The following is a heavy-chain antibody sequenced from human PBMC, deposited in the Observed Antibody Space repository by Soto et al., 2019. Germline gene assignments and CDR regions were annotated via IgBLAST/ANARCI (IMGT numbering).Heavy chain of an antibody. CDR3: ARDGVSSTEYTWNCGTYFDY. J-gene: IGHJ4*02. CDR2: ISYDGNNK. Sequence: QVQLVESGGGVVQPGRSLRLSCAASGFTYSTYTMHWVRQAPGKGLEWVAVISYDGNNKFYADSVKGRFTISRDSTKQTXWXXMNSLRPDDTAMYYCARDGVSSTEYTWNCGTYFDYWGQGALVTVSS. CDR1: GFTYSTYT. D-gene: IGHD1-20*01. V-gene: IGHV3-30-3*01.